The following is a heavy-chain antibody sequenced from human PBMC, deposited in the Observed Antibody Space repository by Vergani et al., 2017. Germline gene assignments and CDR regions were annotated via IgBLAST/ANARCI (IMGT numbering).Heavy chain of an antibody. J-gene: IGHJ6*03. D-gene: IGHD3-10*01. V-gene: IGHV4-34*01. CDR2: INHSGST. Sequence: QVQLQQWGAGLLKPSETLSLTCAVYGGSFSGYYWSWIRQPPGKGLEWIGEINHSGSTNYNPSLKSRVTISVDTSKNQFSLKLSSVTAADTAVYYCARGQVLLWFLAHGHYYMDVWGKGTTVTVSS. CDR1: GGSFSGYY. CDR3: ARGQVLLWFLAHGHYYMDV.